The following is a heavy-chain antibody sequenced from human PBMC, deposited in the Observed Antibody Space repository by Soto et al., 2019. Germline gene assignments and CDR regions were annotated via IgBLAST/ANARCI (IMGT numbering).Heavy chain of an antibody. V-gene: IGHV3-15*01. CDR2: IKSKTDGGTA. D-gene: IGHD2-2*01. CDR3: TTEPLGYCSSSTCYDYFDY. CDR1: GSTFSNAW. J-gene: IGHJ4*02. Sequence: EVQLVESGGGLVKPGESLRLSCAASGSTFSNAWMSWVRQAPGKGLEWVGRIKSKTDGGTADYGAPVKGRFTISRDDSKNTLYLQMNSLKTEDTAVYYCTTEPLGYCSSSTCYDYFDYWGQGTLVTVSS.